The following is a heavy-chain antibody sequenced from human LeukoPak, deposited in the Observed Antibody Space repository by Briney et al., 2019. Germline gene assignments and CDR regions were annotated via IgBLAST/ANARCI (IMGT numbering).Heavy chain of an antibody. CDR3: AREGLAVAGDPFDY. D-gene: IGHD6-19*01. CDR2: INPNSGGT. Sequence: ASVKVSCKASGYTFTGYYMHWVRQAPGQGLEWMGWINPNSGGTSYAQKFQGRVTMTRDTSISTAYMELSRRRSDDTAVYYCAREGLAVAGDPFDYWGQGTLVTVSS. V-gene: IGHV1-2*02. J-gene: IGHJ4*02. CDR1: GYTFTGYY.